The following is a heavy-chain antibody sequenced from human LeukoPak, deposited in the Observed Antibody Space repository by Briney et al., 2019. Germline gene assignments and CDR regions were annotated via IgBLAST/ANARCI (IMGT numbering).Heavy chain of an antibody. V-gene: IGHV1-2*02. Sequence: ASVKVSCKASGYTFTAFYLHWVRQAPGQGLEWMGWINSNSGDTNSEQKFQGRVTMTRDTSISTAYMELGGLRSDDTAVYYCARVGLVCSSTSCHYLDSWGQGTLVAVSS. CDR2: INSNSGDT. CDR1: GYTFTAFY. D-gene: IGHD2-2*01. J-gene: IGHJ4*02. CDR3: ARVGLVCSSTSCHYLDS.